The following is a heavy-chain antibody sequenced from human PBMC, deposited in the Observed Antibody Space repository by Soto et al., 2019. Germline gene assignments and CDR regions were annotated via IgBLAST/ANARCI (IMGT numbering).Heavy chain of an antibody. CDR2: IYHSGST. V-gene: IGHV4-4*02. CDR3: STARVVVTSGMDV. D-gene: IGHD3-22*01. J-gene: IGHJ6*02. Sequence: SETQSLTWAVSGGSISRSNWWRWVRRPPGKGLEWIGAIYHSGSTNYNPSLKSRVTISVDKSKNQFSMRLSSITAAETAVYYCSTARVVVTSGMDVWGQGTTVTVSS. CDR1: GGSISRSNW.